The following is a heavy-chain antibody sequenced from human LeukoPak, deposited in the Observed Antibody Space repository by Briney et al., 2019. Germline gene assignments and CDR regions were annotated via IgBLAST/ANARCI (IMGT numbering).Heavy chain of an antibody. CDR3: VRDKGSAPEYFDY. J-gene: IGHJ4*02. CDR1: GFIISGDS. V-gene: IGHV3-48*01. CDR2: ISRDSGIK. Sequence: GGSLRLSCAASGFIISGDSMNWVRQAPGKGLEWIAYISRDSGIKYYADSVRGRFTISRDNAKNSLYLQMHSLRAEDTAVYYCVRDKGSAPEYFDYWGQGTLVTVSS. D-gene: IGHD3-10*01.